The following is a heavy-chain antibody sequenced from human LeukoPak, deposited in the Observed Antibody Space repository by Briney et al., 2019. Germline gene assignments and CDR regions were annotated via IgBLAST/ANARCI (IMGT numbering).Heavy chain of an antibody. CDR3: ARAYQWVSL. CDR1: GFTVSSDY. V-gene: IGHV3-53*01. CDR2: IYSGGGI. D-gene: IGHD1-26*01. J-gene: IGHJ4*02. Sequence: GGSLRLSCAVSGFTVSSDYMSWVRQAPGKGLEWVSVIYSGGGIYYADSVKGRFAISTDDSKNTLYLQMNSLRAEDTAVYYCARAYQWVSLWGQGSLVTVSS.